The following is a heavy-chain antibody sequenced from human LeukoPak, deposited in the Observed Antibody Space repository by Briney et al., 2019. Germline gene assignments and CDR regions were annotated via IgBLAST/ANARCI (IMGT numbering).Heavy chain of an antibody. CDR1: GGTFSSYA. CDR2: IIPIFGTA. V-gene: IGHV1-69*05. J-gene: IGHJ4*02. CDR3: ARNYYDSSGSYLFFDY. Sequence: SVKVSCKASGGTFSSYAISWVRQAPGQGLEWMGGIIPIFGTANYAQKFQGRVTMTRDTSTSTVYMELSSLRSEDTAVYYCARNYYDSSGSYLFFDYWGQGTLVTVSS. D-gene: IGHD3-22*01.